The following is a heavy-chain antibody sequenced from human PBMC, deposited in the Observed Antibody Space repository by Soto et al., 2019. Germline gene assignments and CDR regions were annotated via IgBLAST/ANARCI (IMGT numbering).Heavy chain of an antibody. V-gene: IGHV1-18*01. Sequence: QVRLVQSGAEVMKPGASVKVSCKASGYTFTSYGISWVRQAPGQGLEWMGWISAYNGNTNYAQKLQGRVTMTTDTSTSTAYMELRSLRSDDTAVYYCARVAEGWVVVVTLDYWGQGTLVTVSS. CDR3: ARVAEGWVVVVTLDY. J-gene: IGHJ4*02. CDR2: ISAYNGNT. CDR1: GYTFTSYG. D-gene: IGHD3-22*01.